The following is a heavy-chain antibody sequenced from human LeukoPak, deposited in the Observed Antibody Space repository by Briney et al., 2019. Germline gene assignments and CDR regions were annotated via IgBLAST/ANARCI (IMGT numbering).Heavy chain of an antibody. V-gene: IGHV4-59*01. CDR2: IYYSGST. J-gene: IGHJ6*02. CDR1: GGSISSYY. CDR3: ARVGGYYGPSRGIRVKYGMDV. Sequence: PSETLSLTCTVSGGSISSYYWSWIRQPPGKGLEWIGYIYYSGSTNYNPSLKSRVTISVDTSKNQFSLKLSSVTAADTAVYYCARVGGYYGPSRGIRVKYGMDVWGQGTTVTVSS. D-gene: IGHD3-10*01.